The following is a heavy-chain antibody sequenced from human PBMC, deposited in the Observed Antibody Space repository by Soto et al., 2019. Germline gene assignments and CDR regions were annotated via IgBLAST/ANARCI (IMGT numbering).Heavy chain of an antibody. CDR3: ARREIQGPIDY. Sequence: QVQLQESGPGLVKPSDTLSLTCAVSGYSISSSNWWGWIRQPPGKGLEWIGYIYYSGTTYYNPSLKSRVDTSVYTSKNQFSLKLTSVTAVDTAVYYCARREIQGPIDYWGQGTLVTVSS. CDR1: GYSISSSNW. J-gene: IGHJ4*02. CDR2: IYYSGTT. V-gene: IGHV4-28*01. D-gene: IGHD1-26*01.